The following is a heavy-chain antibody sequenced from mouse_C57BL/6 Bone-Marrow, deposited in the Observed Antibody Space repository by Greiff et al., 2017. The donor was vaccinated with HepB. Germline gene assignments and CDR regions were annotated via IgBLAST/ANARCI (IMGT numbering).Heavy chain of an antibody. D-gene: IGHD4-1*01. CDR2: IWRGGST. J-gene: IGHJ4*01. CDR3: AKITYLGYAMDY. V-gene: IGHV2-5*01. CDR1: GFSLTSYG. Sequence: VQLQQSGPGLVQPSQSLSITCTVSGFSLTSYGVHWVRQSPGKGLEWLGVIWRGGSTDYNAAFMSRLSITKDNSKSQVFVKMNRLQADDTAIYYCAKITYLGYAMDYWGQGTSVTVSS.